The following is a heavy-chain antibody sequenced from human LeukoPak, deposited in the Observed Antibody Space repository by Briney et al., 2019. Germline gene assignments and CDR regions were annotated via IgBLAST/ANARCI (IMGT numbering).Heavy chain of an antibody. V-gene: IGHV3-74*01. Sequence: GRTLRLPCVCSGHTFRNYWMHWARHAPAKGLVCVSRNNSDGTTTLYADFVQGRYTISRDNAQNTLHLHMNSLTCEDTGVYYRARDEYGDYVFDYWGRGSLVSVSS. J-gene: IGHJ4*02. CDR3: ARDEYGDYVFDY. CDR1: GHTFRNYW. D-gene: IGHD4-17*01. CDR2: NNSDGTTT.